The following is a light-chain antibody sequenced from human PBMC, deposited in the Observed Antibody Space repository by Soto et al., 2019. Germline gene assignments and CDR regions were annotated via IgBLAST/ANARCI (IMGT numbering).Light chain of an antibody. Sequence: DIQMTPSPSTQSASVGDRVTITCRVSQSISSWFAWYQQKPGKASKLLIYDASSLESGVPSRFSGSGSGTEFTLTISSLQPDDFSTYYCQQYNSYPYTFGQGTRLEIK. V-gene: IGKV1-5*01. CDR1: QSISSW. CDR3: QQYNSYPYT. J-gene: IGKJ5*01. CDR2: DAS.